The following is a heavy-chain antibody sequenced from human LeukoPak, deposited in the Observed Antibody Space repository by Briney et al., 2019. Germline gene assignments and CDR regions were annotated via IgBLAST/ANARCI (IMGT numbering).Heavy chain of an antibody. J-gene: IGHJ4*02. CDR2: INHSGST. Sequence: SETLSLTCAVYGGSFSGYYWSWIPQPPGKGLEWIGEINHSGSTNYNPSLKSRVTISVDTSKNQFSLKLSSVTAADTAVYYCASGGKLQQPIDYWGQGTLVTVSS. D-gene: IGHD4-11*01. CDR3: ASGGKLQQPIDY. CDR1: GGSFSGYY. V-gene: IGHV4-34*01.